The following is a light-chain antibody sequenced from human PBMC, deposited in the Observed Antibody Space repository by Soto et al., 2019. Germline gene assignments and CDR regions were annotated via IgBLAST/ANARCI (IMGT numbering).Light chain of an antibody. V-gene: IGKV3-11*01. CDR2: DAS. CDR3: QQSYT. CDR1: QSVSSY. Sequence: EIVWTQSPATPSLSPGERATLSCSASQSVSSYLACYQQKPGQAPSLLIYDASNRATGIPARFSGSGSEIDLTITIRSIETADFAVSYCQQSYTFGQRKKMEIK. J-gene: IGKJ2*01.